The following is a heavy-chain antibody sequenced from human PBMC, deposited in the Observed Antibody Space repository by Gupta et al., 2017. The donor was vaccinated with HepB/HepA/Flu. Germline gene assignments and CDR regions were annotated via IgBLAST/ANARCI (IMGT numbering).Heavy chain of an antibody. V-gene: IGHV3-48*03. J-gene: IGHJ5*02. Sequence: EVQLVESGGGLVQPGGSLRLSCAASGFTFSSYERNWVRQAPGKGLEWVSYISSSGSTIYYADLVKCRFTISRDNAKNSLYLQMNSLRAEDTAVYYCARDRTTVTTSGWFDPWGHGSLVTVSS. CDR3: ARDRTTVTTSGWFDP. D-gene: IGHD4-17*01. CDR1: GFTFSSYE. CDR2: ISSSGSTI.